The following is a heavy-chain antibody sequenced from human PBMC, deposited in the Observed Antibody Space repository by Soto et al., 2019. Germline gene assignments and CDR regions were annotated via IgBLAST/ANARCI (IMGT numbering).Heavy chain of an antibody. J-gene: IGHJ6*02. CDR3: ARGPRISMVRGVINIYYYYGMDV. D-gene: IGHD3-10*01. Sequence: QVQLQESGPGLVKPSQTLSLTCTVSGGSISSSDYYWSWIRQPPGKGLEWIGYIYYSGSTYYNPSLKSRVTISVDTSKNQFSLKLSSVTAADTAVYYCARGPRISMVRGVINIYYYYGMDVWGQGTTVTVSS. V-gene: IGHV4-30-4*01. CDR2: IYYSGST. CDR1: GGSISSSDYY.